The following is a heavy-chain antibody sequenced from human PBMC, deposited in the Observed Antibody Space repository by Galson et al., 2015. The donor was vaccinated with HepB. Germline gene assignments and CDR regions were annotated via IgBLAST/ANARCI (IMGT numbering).Heavy chain of an antibody. Sequence: SLRLSCAASGITVSNNYMSWVRQAPGKGLEWVSLIYSGGSTYYADSVKGRFTISRDNSKNTVYLQMNSLRAEDTAVYYCARVYQWGQGTTATVSS. V-gene: IGHV3-66*01. CDR3: ARVYQ. CDR1: GITVSNNY. D-gene: IGHD2/OR15-2a*01. J-gene: IGHJ3*01. CDR2: IYSGGST.